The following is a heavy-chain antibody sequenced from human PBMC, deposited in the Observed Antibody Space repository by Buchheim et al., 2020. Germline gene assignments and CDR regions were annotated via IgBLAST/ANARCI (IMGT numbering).Heavy chain of an antibody. V-gene: IGHV3-23*01. J-gene: IGHJ4*02. Sequence: EVQLLESGGGLVQPGGSLRLSCAASGFTFSSYAMSWVRQAPGKGREWVSAISGSGWSTYYADSVKGRFTISRDNAKTTVYLQMNILSADDTAVYYCAKDRSPYDILTGYYILTGYFDYWGQGTL. D-gene: IGHD3-9*01. CDR1: GFTFSSYA. CDR2: ISGSGWST. CDR3: AKDRSPYDILTGYYILTGYFDY.